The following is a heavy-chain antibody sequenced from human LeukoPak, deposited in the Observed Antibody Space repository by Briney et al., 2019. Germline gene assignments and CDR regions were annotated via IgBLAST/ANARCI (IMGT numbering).Heavy chain of an antibody. D-gene: IGHD1-26*01. J-gene: IGHJ4*02. CDR3: AREVMDSGSYCLDY. Sequence: GGSLRLSCATSGFSLSSFAMHWVRQAPGRGLEHVSSISHTGDSTYYATSARGRSTISRDTSKNTLFLHMGSLRDDDLAVYYCAREVMDSGSYCLDYWGQGTLVTVSS. CDR2: ISHTGDST. CDR1: GFSLSSFA. V-gene: IGHV3-64*01.